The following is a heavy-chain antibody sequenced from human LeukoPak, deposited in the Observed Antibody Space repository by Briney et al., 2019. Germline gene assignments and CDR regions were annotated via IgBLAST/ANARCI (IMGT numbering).Heavy chain of an antibody. J-gene: IGHJ4*02. V-gene: IGHV3-23*01. CDR1: GFSFSTYG. CDR3: AHGAMYQLDY. D-gene: IGHD2-2*01. Sequence: PGGSLRLSCAASGFSFSTYGMSWVRQTPGKGLEWVSRVSASGGRTYYADSVKGRFSISRDNSRNTLFLQMNSLRAEDTAVYYCAHGAMYQLDYWGQGTLVTVSS. CDR2: VSASGGRT.